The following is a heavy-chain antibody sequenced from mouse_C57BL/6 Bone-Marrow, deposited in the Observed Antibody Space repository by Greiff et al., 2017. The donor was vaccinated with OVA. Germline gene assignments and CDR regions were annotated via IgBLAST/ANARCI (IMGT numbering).Heavy chain of an antibody. J-gene: IGHJ3*01. CDR2: INPNNGGT. CDR3: ARSHGNNWCAY. CDR1: GYTFTDYN. Sequence: EVKLVESGPELVKPGASVKIPCKASGYTFTDYNMDWVKQSHGKSLEWIGDINPNNGGTIYNQKFKGKATLTVDKSSSTAYMELRSLTSEDTAVYYCARSHGNNWCAYWGQGTLVTVSA. V-gene: IGHV1-18*01.